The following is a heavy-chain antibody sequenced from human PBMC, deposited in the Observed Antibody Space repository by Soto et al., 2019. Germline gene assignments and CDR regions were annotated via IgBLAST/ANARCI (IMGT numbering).Heavy chain of an antibody. V-gene: IGHV1-18*01. J-gene: IGHJ4*01. D-gene: IGHD3-16*02. CDR3: ARAKGYSGYDYDYMWGSYRFPDFDY. CDR2: ISAYNGNT. Sequence: ASVKVSCKASGYTFTSYGISWVRQAPGQGLEWMGWISAYNGNTNYAQKLQGRVTMTTDTSTSTAYMELRSLRSDDTAVYYCARAKGYSGYDYDYMWGSYRFPDFDYWGQ. CDR1: GYTFTSYG.